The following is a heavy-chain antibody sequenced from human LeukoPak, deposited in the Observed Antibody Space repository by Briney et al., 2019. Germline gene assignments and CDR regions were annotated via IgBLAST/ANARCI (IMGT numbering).Heavy chain of an antibody. J-gene: IGHJ4*02. V-gene: IGHV3-66*03. CDR3: AKSRIVLMVYDD. Sequence: GGSLRLSCTVSGFTVSSNSMSWVRQAPGKGLEWVSFIYSDNTHYSDSVKGRFTISRDNAKNSLYLQMNSLRAEDTAVYYCAKSRIVLMVYDDWGQGTLVTVSS. CDR2: IYSDNT. D-gene: IGHD2-8*01. CDR1: GFTVSSNS.